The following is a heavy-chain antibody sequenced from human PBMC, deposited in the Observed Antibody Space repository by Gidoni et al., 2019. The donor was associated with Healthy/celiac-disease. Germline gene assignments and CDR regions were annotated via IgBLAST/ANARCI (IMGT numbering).Heavy chain of an antibody. CDR3: ASQPHLLVGPTDWFDP. CDR1: CGSISSSSYY. D-gene: IGHD1-26*01. J-gene: IGHJ5*02. V-gene: IGHV4-39*01. Sequence: QLQLQESGPGLVKPSETLSLTCPVSCGSISSSSYYWGWIRQPPGKGLEWIGSIYYSGSTYYNPALKSRVTISVDTSKNQFSLKLSSVTAADTAVYYCASQPHLLVGPTDWFDPWGQGTLVTVSS. CDR2: IYYSGST.